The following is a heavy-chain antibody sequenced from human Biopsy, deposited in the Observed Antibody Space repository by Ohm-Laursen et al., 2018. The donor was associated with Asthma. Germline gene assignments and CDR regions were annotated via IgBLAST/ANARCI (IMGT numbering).Heavy chain of an antibody. J-gene: IGHJ4*02. CDR3: VSPPGY. V-gene: IGHV4-39*01. CDR1: GGSISSSSYY. CDR2: IYYSGST. Sequence: SETLSLTCTVSGGSISSSSYYWGWIRRPPGKGLEFIGTIYYSGSTYHNPSLKSRVTLSVDASKNQFSLKLTSVTAADTAVYYCVSPPGYWGQGTRVTVSS.